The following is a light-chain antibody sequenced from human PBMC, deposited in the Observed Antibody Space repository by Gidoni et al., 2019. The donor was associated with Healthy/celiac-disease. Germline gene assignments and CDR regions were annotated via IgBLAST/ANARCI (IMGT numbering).Light chain of an antibody. CDR1: QSVSSN. V-gene: IGKV3-15*01. CDR2: GAS. J-gene: IGKJ2*01. Sequence: DIVMTQSPATLSVSPGERATLSCRASQSVSSNLAWYQQKPGQAPRLLIYGASTRATGSPARFSGSGSGTEFTLTISSLQSEDFAVYYCQQYNNWAAFGQGTKLEIK. CDR3: QQYNNWAA.